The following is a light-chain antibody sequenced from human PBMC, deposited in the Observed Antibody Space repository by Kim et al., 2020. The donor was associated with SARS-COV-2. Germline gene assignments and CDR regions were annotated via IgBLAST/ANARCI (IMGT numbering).Light chain of an antibody. CDR1: SSDVGGYDY. CDR3: CSYAGRYIWV. J-gene: IGLJ3*02. Sequence: GQSVTISCTGTSSDVGGYDYVSWYQQHPGKAPKLMISDVSKRPSGVPDRFSGSKSGNTASLTISGLQAEDEADYYCCSYAGRYIWVFGGGTQLTVL. V-gene: IGLV2-11*01. CDR2: DVS.